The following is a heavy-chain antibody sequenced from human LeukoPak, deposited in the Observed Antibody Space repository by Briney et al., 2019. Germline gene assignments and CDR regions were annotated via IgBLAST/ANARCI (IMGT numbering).Heavy chain of an antibody. CDR2: INPNSGGT. CDR1: GYTFTGYY. D-gene: IGHD5-18*01. J-gene: IGHJ4*02. CDR3: AKGDVDTAMVFDY. V-gene: IGHV1-2*02. Sequence: ASVKVSCKASGYTFTGYYMHWVRQAPGQGLEWMGWINPNSGGTNYAQKFQGRVTMIRDTSISTAYMELSRLRSDDTAVYYCAKGDVDTAMVFDYWGQETLVTVSS.